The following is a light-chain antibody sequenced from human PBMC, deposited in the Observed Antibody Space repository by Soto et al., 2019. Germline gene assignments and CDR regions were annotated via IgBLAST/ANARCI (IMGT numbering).Light chain of an antibody. J-gene: IGLJ1*01. CDR3: CSYARGNTFV. V-gene: IGLV2-8*01. Sequence: QSVLTQPPSASGSPGQSVTISCTGTSSDVGGYNYVSWYQQHPDKAPKVMIHEGSKRPSGVSGRFSGSKSGNTASLTISGLQAEDEADYYCCSYARGNTFVFGTGTKVTVL. CDR1: SSDVGGYNY. CDR2: EGS.